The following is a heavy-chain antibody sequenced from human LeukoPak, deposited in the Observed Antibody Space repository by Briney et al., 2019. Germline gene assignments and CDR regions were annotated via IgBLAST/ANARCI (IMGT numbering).Heavy chain of an antibody. CDR1: GFTFSSYA. V-gene: IGHV3-23*01. CDR3: AKALRVYYYYGMDV. Sequence: PGGSLRLSCAASGFTFSSYAMSWVRQAPGKGLEWVSAISGSGGSTCYADSVKGRFTISRDNSKNTLYLQMNSLRAEDTAVYYCAKALRVYYYYGMDVWGQGTTVTVSS. J-gene: IGHJ6*02. CDR2: ISGSGGST.